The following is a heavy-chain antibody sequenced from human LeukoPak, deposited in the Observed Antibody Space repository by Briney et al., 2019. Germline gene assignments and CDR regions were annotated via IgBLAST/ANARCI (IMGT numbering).Heavy chain of an antibody. CDR2: IGGSGVTK. CDR3: ARGASSWEYTTFDV. Sequence: GGSLRLSCTASGFTFSNYAVSWVRQAPGKGLEWVSTIGGSGVTKFYADSVEGRFTISRDNSNNALFLQMNSLRAEDMAIYYCARGASSWEYTTFDVWGQGTIVTVSS. CDR1: GFTFSNYA. V-gene: IGHV3-23*01. D-gene: IGHD6-13*01. J-gene: IGHJ3*01.